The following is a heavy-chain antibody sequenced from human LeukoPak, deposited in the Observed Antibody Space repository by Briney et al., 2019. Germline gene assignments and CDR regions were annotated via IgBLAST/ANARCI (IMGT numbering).Heavy chain of an antibody. CDR1: GGSISSGDYS. V-gene: IGHV4-30-2*01. CDR2: IYHSGST. J-gene: IGHJ5*02. CDR3: ARAPPYYDILTGSRWFDP. Sequence: SETLSLTCAVSGGSISSGDYSWSWIRQPPGKGLEWIGYIYHSGSTYYNPSLKSRVTISVDRSKNQFSLKLTSVTAADTAVYYCARAPPYYDILTGSRWFDPWGQGTLVTVSS. D-gene: IGHD3-9*01.